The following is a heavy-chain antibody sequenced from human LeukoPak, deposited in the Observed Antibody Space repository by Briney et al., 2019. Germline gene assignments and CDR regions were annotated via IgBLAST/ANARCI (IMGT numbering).Heavy chain of an antibody. V-gene: IGHV4-59*01. CDR3: ARAKGGGHYDY. CDR1: GGSISSYY. J-gene: IGHJ4*02. Sequence: PSATLSLTCTVSGGSISSYYWSWIRQPPGKGLEWIGYIYNSGSTNYNPSLTSRVTISVDTSKNQFSLKLSSVTAADTAVYYCARAKGGGHYDYWGQGTLVTVSS. CDR2: IYNSGST. D-gene: IGHD2-15*01.